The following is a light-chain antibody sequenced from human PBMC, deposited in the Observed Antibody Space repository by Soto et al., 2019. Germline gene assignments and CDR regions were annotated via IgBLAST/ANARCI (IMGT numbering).Light chain of an antibody. CDR1: QSVSIY. Sequence: DVQMTQSPSSLSASVGDRVTITCRASQSVSIYLNWYQQKPGKAPNLLISAASSLHSGVPSRFSGSGSGTDFTLPLSRLQPEDFATYYCQQSYSTPPWNFGPGTKVDLK. V-gene: IGKV1-39*01. J-gene: IGKJ1*01. CDR2: AAS. CDR3: QQSYSTPPWN.